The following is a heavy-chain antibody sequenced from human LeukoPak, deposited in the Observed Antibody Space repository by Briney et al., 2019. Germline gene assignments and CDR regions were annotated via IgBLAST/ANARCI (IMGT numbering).Heavy chain of an antibody. CDR2: INPNSGGT. J-gene: IGHJ4*02. CDR1: GYTLTRYY. V-gene: IGHV1-2*02. Sequence: ASVKISSKASGYTLTRYYMHWVRHAPGQGLEWMGCINPNSGGTNYAQKFQGRVTMTRDTSISTAYMELSRLRSDDTAVYYCARGEKPYSSGSQPDYWGQGTLVTVSS. D-gene: IGHD6-19*01. CDR3: ARGEKPYSSGSQPDY.